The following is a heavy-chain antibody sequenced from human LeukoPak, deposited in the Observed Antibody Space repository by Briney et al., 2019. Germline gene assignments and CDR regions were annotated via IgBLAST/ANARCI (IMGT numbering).Heavy chain of an antibody. CDR3: ARDRDDIVATRGLDY. V-gene: IGHV3-30*04. CDR2: ISYDGSNK. Sequence: PGGSLRLSCAASGFTFSSYAMHWVRQAPGEGLEWVAVISYDGSNKYYADSVKGRFTISRDNSKNTLYLQMNSLRAEDTAVYYCARDRDDIVATRGLDYWGQGTLVTVSS. CDR1: GFTFSSYA. J-gene: IGHJ4*02. D-gene: IGHD5-12*01.